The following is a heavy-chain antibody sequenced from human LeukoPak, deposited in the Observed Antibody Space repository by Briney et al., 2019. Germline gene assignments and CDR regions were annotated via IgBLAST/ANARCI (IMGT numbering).Heavy chain of an antibody. D-gene: IGHD2-15*01. J-gene: IGHJ4*02. V-gene: IGHV4-39*01. CDR1: GDSISTSDYW. CDR2: VFYTGKT. Sequence: PSETLSLTCSVSGDSISTSDYWWGWLRQPPGGGLDWIRSVFYTGKTHYKASLQSRVSISVDTSKNQFSLKLSSVTAADTAVFYCARQRGIGSWSFDYWGLGTLVSVSS. CDR3: ARQRGIGSWSFDY.